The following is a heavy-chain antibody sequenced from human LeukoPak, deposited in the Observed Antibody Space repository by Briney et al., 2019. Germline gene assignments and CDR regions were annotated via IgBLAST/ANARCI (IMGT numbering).Heavy chain of an antibody. D-gene: IGHD2-15*01. CDR2: ISWDGGST. V-gene: IGHV3-43*01. CDR3: VKALGYCSGGSCYFDY. J-gene: IGHJ4*02. CDR1: GFTFDDYT. Sequence: GGSLRLSCAASGFTFDDYTMHWVRQGPGKGPEWVSLISWDGGSTYYADSVKGRFTISRDNSKNSLYLQMNSLRTEDTALYYCVKALGYCSGGSCYFDYWGQGTLVTVSS.